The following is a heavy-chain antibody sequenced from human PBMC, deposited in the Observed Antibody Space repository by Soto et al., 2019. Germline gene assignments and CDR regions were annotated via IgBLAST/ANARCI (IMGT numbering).Heavy chain of an antibody. D-gene: IGHD2-2*01. J-gene: IGHJ6*03. Sequence: QVQLQESGPGLVKPSQTLSLTCTVSGGSISSVGYYWRWIRQHPGKGLEWIGYIYYSGSTYYNPSLKRRITISVDTSKNLFSLKLSSVTAADTAVSYCARDRTRLVPAGVGLYYYMDVWGKGTTVTVSS. CDR1: GGSISSVGYY. CDR2: IYYSGST. CDR3: ARDRTRLVPAGVGLYYYMDV. V-gene: IGHV4-31*03.